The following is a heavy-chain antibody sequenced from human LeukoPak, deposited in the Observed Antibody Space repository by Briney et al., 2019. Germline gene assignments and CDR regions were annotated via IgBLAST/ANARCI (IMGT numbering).Heavy chain of an antibody. CDR2: MNPNSGNT. Sequence: ASVKVSCKASGYTFTSYDINWVRQATGQGLEWMGWMNPNSGNTGYAQKSQGRVTITRNTSISTAYMELSSLRSEDTAVYYCAREGGYDFWSGYYYMDVWGKGTTVTVSS. CDR3: AREGGYDFWSGYYYMDV. CDR1: GYTFTSYD. J-gene: IGHJ6*03. V-gene: IGHV1-8*03. D-gene: IGHD3-3*01.